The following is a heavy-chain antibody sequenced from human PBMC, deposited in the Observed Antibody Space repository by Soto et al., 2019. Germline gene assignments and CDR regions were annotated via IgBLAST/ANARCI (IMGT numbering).Heavy chain of an antibody. D-gene: IGHD6-13*01. J-gene: IGHJ4*02. V-gene: IGHV4-59*08. CDR2: IYYSGST. CDR1: GGSISSYY. Sequence: PSETLSHTCTVSGGSISSYYWIWIRQPPGKGLEWIGYIYYSGSTNYNPSLKSRVTISVDTSKNQFSLKLSSVTAADTAVYYCARRYSSSFDYWGQGTLVTVSS. CDR3: ARRYSSSFDY.